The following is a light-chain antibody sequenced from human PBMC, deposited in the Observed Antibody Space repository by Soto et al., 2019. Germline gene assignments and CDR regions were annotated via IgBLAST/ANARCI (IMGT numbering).Light chain of an antibody. CDR3: SSYTSLSTVV. V-gene: IGLV2-14*01. CDR2: EVT. CDR1: SSDVGAYNF. J-gene: IGLJ1*01. Sequence: QSALTQPASVSGSPGQSITISCTGTSSDVGAYNFVSWYQLHPGEAPKLIIYEVTNRPSGVSERFFGSKSGNTASLTISGLQSEDETDYYCSSYTSLSTVVFGTGTKVTVL.